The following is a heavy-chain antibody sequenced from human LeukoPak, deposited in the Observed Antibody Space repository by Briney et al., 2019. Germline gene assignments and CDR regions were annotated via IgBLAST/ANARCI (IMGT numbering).Heavy chain of an antibody. J-gene: IGHJ6*02. CDR3: ARSFGPIYCYVLGSAMDV. D-gene: IGHD3-16*01. V-gene: IGHV1-46*01. CDR1: GDTFTSYY. Sequence: ASVKVSCKASGDTFTSYYMHWVRQAPGQGLEWMGIINPSGGSTSYAQKFQGRVTMTRDTSTSTVYMELSSLRSEDTAVYYCARSFGPIYCYVLGSAMDVWGQGTTVTVSS. CDR2: INPSGGST.